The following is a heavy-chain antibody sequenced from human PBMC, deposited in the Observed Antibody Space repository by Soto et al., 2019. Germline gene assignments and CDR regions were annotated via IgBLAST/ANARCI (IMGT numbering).Heavy chain of an antibody. J-gene: IGHJ4*02. V-gene: IGHV3-7*03. CDR3: ARYANPTVPGLSFDL. CDR2: TRHDGRQH. D-gene: IGHD6-19*01. CDR1: GFTFSTYW. Sequence: CGSLRLPCAASGFTFSTYWMSWVRQAPGKGLEWITHTRHDGRQHYYVDSVKGRFIISRDNAKNSLYLQMNSLRVEDTAVYYCARYANPTVPGLSFDLWGPGTLVTVSS.